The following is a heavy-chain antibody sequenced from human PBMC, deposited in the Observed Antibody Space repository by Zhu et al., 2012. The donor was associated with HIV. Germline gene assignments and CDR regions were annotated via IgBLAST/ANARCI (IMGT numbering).Heavy chain of an antibody. CDR2: INQSAIS. CDR1: GGSFSGFY. Sequence: QVQLQQWGAGLLKPSETLSLTCTVYGGSFSGFYWTWIRQPPGKGLEWVGEINQSAISTYNPSLKSRVTMSVDTSKNQFSLKLRSVTAADTAVYYCARGGFRYSASGSYSFDFWGQGTLVTVSS. CDR3: ARGGFRYSASGSYSFDF. J-gene: IGHJ4*02. V-gene: IGHV4-34*02. D-gene: IGHD3-10*01.